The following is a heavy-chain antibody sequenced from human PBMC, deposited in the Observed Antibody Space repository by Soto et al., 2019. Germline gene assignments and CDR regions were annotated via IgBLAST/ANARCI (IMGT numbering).Heavy chain of an antibody. CDR3: AREKYTYGLEDY. CDR2: INPNADTT. J-gene: IGHJ4*02. CDR1: GYTFTSYY. V-gene: IGHV1-46*01. Sequence: ASVKVSCKASGYTFTSYYMHWVRQAPGQGLEWMGMINPNADTTTYAQKFQGRFTVTRDSSTSTVYMELNSLRSEDTAVYYCAREKYTYGLEDYWGQGTLVTVS. D-gene: IGHD5-18*01.